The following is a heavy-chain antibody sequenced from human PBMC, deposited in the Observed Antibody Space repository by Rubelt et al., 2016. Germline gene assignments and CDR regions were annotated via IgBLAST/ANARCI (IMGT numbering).Heavy chain of an antibody. CDR1: A. J-gene: IGHJ3*02. CDR3: AREGPTLWFGELKSGVAFDI. CDR2: ISAYNGNT. Sequence: AMHWVRQAPGQGLEWMGWISAYNGNTNYAQKLQGRVTMTTDTSTSTAYMELRSLRSDDTAVYYCAREGPTLWFGELKSGVAFDIWGQGTMVTVSS. V-gene: IGHV1-18*01. D-gene: IGHD3-10*01.